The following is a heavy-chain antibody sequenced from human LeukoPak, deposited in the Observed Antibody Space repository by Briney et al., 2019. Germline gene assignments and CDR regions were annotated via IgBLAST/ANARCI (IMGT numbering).Heavy chain of an antibody. CDR2: ISGSGGST. D-gene: IGHD6-19*01. Sequence: GGSLRLSCAASGFTFSSYAMSSVRPAPGKGLEWVSAISGSGGSTYYADSVKGRFTISRDNSKNTLYLQMNSLRAEDTAVYYCAKDGDSSGWLRKSFFDYWGQGTLVTVSS. CDR3: AKDGDSSGWLRKSFFDY. J-gene: IGHJ4*02. CDR1: GFTFSSYA. V-gene: IGHV3-23*01.